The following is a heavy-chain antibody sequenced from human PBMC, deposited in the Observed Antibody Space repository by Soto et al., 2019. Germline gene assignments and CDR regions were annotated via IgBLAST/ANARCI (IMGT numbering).Heavy chain of an antibody. D-gene: IGHD6-19*01. CDR3: ATAVIAVAGREFDY. CDR1: GFTFSSYA. CDR2: ISYDGSNK. J-gene: IGHJ4*02. V-gene: IGHV3-30-3*01. Sequence: TGGSLRLSCAASGFTFSSYAMHWVRQAPGKGLEWVAVISYDGSNKYYADSVKGRFTISRDNSKNTLYLQMNSLRAEDTAVYYCATAVIAVAGREFDYWGQGTLVTVSS.